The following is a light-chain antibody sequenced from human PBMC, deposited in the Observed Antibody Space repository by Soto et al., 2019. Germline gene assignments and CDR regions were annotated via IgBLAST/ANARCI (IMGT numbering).Light chain of an antibody. J-gene: IGKJ5*01. CDR1: QSVSSSC. Sequence: EIVLTQSPVTLSLSPGERATLSCRASQSVSSSCLAWYQQKPGQAPRLLIYGASSRATGIPDRFSGSGSGTDFTLTISRLEPEDFAVYYCQQYGSSITFGQGTRLEIK. CDR3: QQYGSSIT. V-gene: IGKV3-20*01. CDR2: GAS.